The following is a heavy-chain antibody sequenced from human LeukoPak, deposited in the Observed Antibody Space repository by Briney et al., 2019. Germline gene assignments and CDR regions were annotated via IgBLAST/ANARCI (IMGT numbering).Heavy chain of an antibody. J-gene: IGHJ6*02. CDR1: GGTFSSYA. Sequence: SVKVSCKASGGTFSSYAISWVRQAPGQGLEWMGGIIPIFGTANYAQKFQGRVTITTDESTSTAYMELSSLRSEDTAVYYCARESATMVRGVIITGMDVWGQGTTVAVSS. D-gene: IGHD3-10*01. V-gene: IGHV1-69*05. CDR3: ARESATMVRGVIITGMDV. CDR2: IIPIFGTA.